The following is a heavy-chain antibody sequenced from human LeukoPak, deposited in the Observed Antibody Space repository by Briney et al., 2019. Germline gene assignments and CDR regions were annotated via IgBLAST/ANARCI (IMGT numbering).Heavy chain of an antibody. Sequence: EPSETLSLTCTVFGGSISSYYWSWIRQPPGKGLEWIGYIYYSGSTNYNPSLKSRVTISVDTSKNQFSLKLSSVTAADTAVYYCARDHGNGDAFDIWGQGTMVTVSS. CDR3: ARDHGNGDAFDI. CDR2: IYYSGST. D-gene: IGHD1-14*01. J-gene: IGHJ3*02. V-gene: IGHV4-59*01. CDR1: GGSISSYY.